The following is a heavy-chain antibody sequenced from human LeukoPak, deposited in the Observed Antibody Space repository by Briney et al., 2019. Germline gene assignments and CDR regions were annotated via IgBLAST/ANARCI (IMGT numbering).Heavy chain of an antibody. J-gene: IGHJ3*02. CDR2: MNPNSGNT. CDR3: ARDLWFGEGYDAFDI. CDR1: GYTFTSYD. D-gene: IGHD3-10*01. V-gene: IGHV1-8*03. Sequence: ASVKVSCKASGYTFTSYDINRVRQATGQGLEWMGWMNPNSGNTGYAQKFQGRVTITRNTSISTAYMELSSLRSEDTAVYYCARDLWFGEGYDAFDIWGQGTMVTVSS.